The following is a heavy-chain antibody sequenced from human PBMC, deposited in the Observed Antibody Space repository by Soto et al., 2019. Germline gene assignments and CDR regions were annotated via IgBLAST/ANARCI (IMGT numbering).Heavy chain of an antibody. CDR2: ISYDGSNK. J-gene: IGHJ6*02. CDR1: GFTLSSYA. CDR3: TREEVSGAYSWSYRLYQYAMDV. V-gene: IGHV3-30-3*01. Sequence: GGSLRLSCAASGFTLSSYAMHWVRQAPGKGLEWVAVISYDGSNKYYADSVKGRFTISRDNSKNTLYLQMNSLRAEDTAVYYCTREEVSGAYSWSYRLYQYAMDVSGQALTVTVS. D-gene: IGHD1-26*01.